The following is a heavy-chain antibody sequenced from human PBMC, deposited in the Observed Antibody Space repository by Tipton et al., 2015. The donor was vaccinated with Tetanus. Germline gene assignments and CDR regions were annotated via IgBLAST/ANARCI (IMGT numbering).Heavy chain of an antibody. J-gene: IGHJ4*02. D-gene: IGHD1-26*01. CDR2: IYYSGST. Sequence: LRLSCTVSGGSISSGGHYWSWIRQHPGKGLEWIGDIYYSGSTYYNPSLKSRVTISVDTSKNQFSLKLNSVTAADTAVYYCARDQARGARGWNYFDYWGQGTLVTVSS. CDR1: GGSISSGGHY. V-gene: IGHV4-31*03. CDR3: ARDQARGARGWNYFDY.